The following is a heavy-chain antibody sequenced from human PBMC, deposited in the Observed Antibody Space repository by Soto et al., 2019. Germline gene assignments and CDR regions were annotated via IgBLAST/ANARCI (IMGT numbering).Heavy chain of an antibody. J-gene: IGHJ5*02. CDR2: IYPGDSDT. V-gene: IGHV5-51*01. CDR3: ARDFRSPRGWFDP. CDR1: GYSFTSYW. Sequence: PGESLMTSCSGSGYSFTSYWSGLVRQIPGKGLEWMGIIYPGDSDTRYSPSFQGQVTISADKSISTAYLQWSSLTASDTAMYYCARDFRSPRGWFDPWGQGTLVTVS. D-gene: IGHD2-15*01.